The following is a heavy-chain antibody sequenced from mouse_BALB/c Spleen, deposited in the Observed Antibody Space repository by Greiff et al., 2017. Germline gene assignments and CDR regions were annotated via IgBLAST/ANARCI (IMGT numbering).Heavy chain of an antibody. CDR1: GFTFTDYY. J-gene: IGHJ1*01. CDR2: IRNKANGYTT. V-gene: IGHV7-3*02. Sequence: EVQVVESGGGLVQPGGSLRLSCATSGFTFTDYYMSWVRQPPGKALEWLGFIRNKANGYTTEYSASVKGLFTISRDNSQSILYLQMNTLRAEDSATYYCARDIRGHWYFDVWGAGTTVTVSS. CDR3: ARDIRGHWYFDV.